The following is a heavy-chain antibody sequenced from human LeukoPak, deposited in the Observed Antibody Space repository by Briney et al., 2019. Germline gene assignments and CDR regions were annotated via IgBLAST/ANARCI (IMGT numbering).Heavy chain of an antibody. CDR2: ISYDGSNK. Sequence: GGSLRLSCAASGFTFSSYGMHWVRQAPGKGLEWVAVISYDGSNKYYADSVKGRFTISRDNSKNTLYLQMSSLRAEDTAVYYCAKGGSGSRGDIMDVWGKGTTVTVSS. CDR1: GFTFSSYG. J-gene: IGHJ6*04. D-gene: IGHD3-10*01. V-gene: IGHV3-30*18. CDR3: AKGGSGSRGDIMDV.